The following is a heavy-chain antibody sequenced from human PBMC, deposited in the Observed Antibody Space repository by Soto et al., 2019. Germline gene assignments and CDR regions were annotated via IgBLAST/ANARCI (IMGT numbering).Heavy chain of an antibody. J-gene: IGHJ4*02. V-gene: IGHV3-74*01. CDR3: ARGPAYSDSWYGFDY. Sequence: EVQLVESGGGLVQPGGSLRLSCVASGFTFSRHWMHWVRQAPGEGLLWVSRINNDGSSTSYADSVKGRFTISRDNAKNTLYLQVNSLRAEDTAVYYCARGPAYSDSWYGFDYWGQGTLGTVSS. D-gene: IGHD6-13*01. CDR2: INNDGSST. CDR1: GFTFSRHW.